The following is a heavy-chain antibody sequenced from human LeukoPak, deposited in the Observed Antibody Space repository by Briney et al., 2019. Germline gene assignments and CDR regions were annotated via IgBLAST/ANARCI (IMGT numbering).Heavy chain of an antibody. CDR2: IYYSGST. V-gene: IGHV4-31*03. D-gene: IGHD4-23*01. Sequence: SETLSLTCTVSGGSVSSGGYYWSWIRQHPGKGLEWIGYIYYSGSTYYNPSLKSRVTISVDTSKNQFSLKLSSLTAADTAVYYCARDRRATVVNTRYFDLWGRGTLVTVSS. CDR3: ARDRRATVVNTRYFDL. J-gene: IGHJ2*01. CDR1: GGSVSSGGYY.